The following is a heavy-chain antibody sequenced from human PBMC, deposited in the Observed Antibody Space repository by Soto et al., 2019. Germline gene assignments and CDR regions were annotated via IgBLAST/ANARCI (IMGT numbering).Heavy chain of an antibody. V-gene: IGHV4-59*01. J-gene: IGHJ4*02. Sequence: SETLSLTCTVSGGSISSYYWSWIRQPPGKGLEWIGYIYYSGSTNYNPSLKSRVTISVDTSKNQFSLKLSSVTAADTAVYYCARSGYYDSSGYYPLDYWGQGTLVTVS. CDR3: ARSGYYDSSGYYPLDY. D-gene: IGHD3-22*01. CDR2: IYYSGST. CDR1: GGSISSYY.